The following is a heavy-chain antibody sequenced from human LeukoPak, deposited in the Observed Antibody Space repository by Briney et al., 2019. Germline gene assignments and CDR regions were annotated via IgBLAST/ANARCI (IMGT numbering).Heavy chain of an antibody. CDR2: IYHSGST. Sequence: SSETLSLTCTVSGYSISSGYYWGWIRQPPGKGLEWIGSIYHSGSTYYNPSLKSRVTISVDTSKNQFSLKLSSVTAADTAVYYCARGGYDFWSGYGYYYYYMDVWGKGTTVTVSS. J-gene: IGHJ6*03. CDR1: GYSISSGYY. D-gene: IGHD3-3*01. CDR3: ARGGYDFWSGYGYYYYYMDV. V-gene: IGHV4-38-2*02.